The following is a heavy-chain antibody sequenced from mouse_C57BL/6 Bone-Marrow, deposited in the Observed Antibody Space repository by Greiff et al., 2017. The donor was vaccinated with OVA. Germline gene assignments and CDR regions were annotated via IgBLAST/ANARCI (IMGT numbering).Heavy chain of an antibody. CDR3: ASYVRYFDV. V-gene: IGHV1-82*01. Sequence: VQLQQSGPELVKPGASVKISCKASGYAFSSSWMNWVKQRPGKGLEWIGRIYPGDGDTNYNGKFKGKATLTADKSSSTAYMQLSSLTSEDSAVYFCASYVRYFDVWGTGTTVTVYS. CDR1: GYAFSSSW. CDR2: IYPGDGDT. J-gene: IGHJ1*03.